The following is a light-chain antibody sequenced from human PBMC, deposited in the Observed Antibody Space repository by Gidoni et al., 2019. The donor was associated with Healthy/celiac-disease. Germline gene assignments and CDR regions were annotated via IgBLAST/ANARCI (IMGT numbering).Light chain of an antibody. CDR3: QQYGSPPWT. J-gene: IGKJ1*01. Sequence: EIVLTQYPGTLSLSPGERATLSCRASQSVTSNYLAWFQQKPGKAPALPIYGASSRDTGIPDRFSGSGSGTDFTVTISRLEPEDFAVYYCQQYGSPPWTFGQGTKVEIK. V-gene: IGKV3-20*01. CDR1: QSVTSNY. CDR2: GAS.